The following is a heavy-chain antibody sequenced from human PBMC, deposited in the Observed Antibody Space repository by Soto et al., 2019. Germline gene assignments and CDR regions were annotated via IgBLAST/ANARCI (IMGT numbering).Heavy chain of an antibody. CDR3: AARKQWLERPYYGMDV. Sequence: SVKVSCKDSGFTFTSSAVQWVRQARGQRLEWIGWIVVGSGNTNYAQKFQERVTITRDMSTSTAYMELSSLRSEDTAVYYCAARKQWLERPYYGMDVWGQGTTVTVSS. D-gene: IGHD6-19*01. CDR1: GFTFTSSA. CDR2: IVVGSGNT. V-gene: IGHV1-58*01. J-gene: IGHJ6*02.